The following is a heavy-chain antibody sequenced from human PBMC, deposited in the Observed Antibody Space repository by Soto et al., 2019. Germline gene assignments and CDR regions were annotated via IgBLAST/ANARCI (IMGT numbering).Heavy chain of an antibody. D-gene: IGHD2-15*01. CDR2: INAGNGNT. J-gene: IGHJ5*02. CDR3: ARGRAPLRYCSGGSCSNWFDP. CDR1: GYTFTSYA. V-gene: IGHV1-3*01. Sequence: ASVKVSCKASGYTFTSYAMHWVRQAPGQRLEWMGWINAGNGNTKYSQKFQGRVTITRDTSASTAYMELSSLRSEDTAVYYCARGRAPLRYCSGGSCSNWFDPWGQGTLVTVSS.